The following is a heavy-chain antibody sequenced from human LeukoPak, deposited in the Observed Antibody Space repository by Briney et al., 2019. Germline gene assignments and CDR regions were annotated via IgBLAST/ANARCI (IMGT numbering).Heavy chain of an antibody. J-gene: IGHJ4*02. V-gene: IGHV3-33*01. CDR2: IWYDGINK. CDR1: GFTLSNYG. CDR3: ARGSMGYYDSSGYIHY. Sequence: GGSLRLSCAASGFTLSNYGMHWVRQAPGKGLEWVAVIWYDGINKYYADSVKGRFTISRDNSKNTLYLQMNSLRVEDTAVYYCARGSMGYYDSSGYIHYWGQGTLVTVSS. D-gene: IGHD3-22*01.